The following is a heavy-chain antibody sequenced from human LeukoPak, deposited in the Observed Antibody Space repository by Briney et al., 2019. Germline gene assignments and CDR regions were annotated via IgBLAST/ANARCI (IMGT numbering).Heavy chain of an antibody. J-gene: IGHJ6*03. CDR2: ISGSGGST. V-gene: IGHV3-23*01. CDR1: GFTFSSYA. D-gene: IGHD6-6*01. Sequence: PGGSLRLSCAASGFTFSSYAMSWVRQAPGKGLKWVSAISGSGGSTYYADSVKGRFTISRDNSKNTLYLQMNSLRAEDTSVYYCARRPWDYYYYMDVWGKGTTVTVSS. CDR3: ARRPWDYYYYMDV.